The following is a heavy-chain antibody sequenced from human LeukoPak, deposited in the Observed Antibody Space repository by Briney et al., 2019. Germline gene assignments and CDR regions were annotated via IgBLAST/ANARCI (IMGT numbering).Heavy chain of an antibody. CDR1: GFTFSSYA. J-gene: IGHJ4*02. CDR2: ISYDGSNK. Sequence: GRSLRLSCAASGFTFSSYAMHWVRQAPGKGLEWVAVISYDGSNKYYADSVKGRFTISRDNSKNTLYLQMNSLRAEDTAVYYCARETYYDILTGQGLDYWGQGTLVTVSS. V-gene: IGHV3-30-3*01. CDR3: ARETYYDILTGQGLDY. D-gene: IGHD3-9*01.